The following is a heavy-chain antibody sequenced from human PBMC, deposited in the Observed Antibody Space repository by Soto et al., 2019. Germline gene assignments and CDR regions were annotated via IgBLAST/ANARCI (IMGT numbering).Heavy chain of an antibody. CDR3: SRDRLLTILEGYYGMDI. V-gene: IGHV3-7*05. D-gene: IGHD3-3*01. Sequence: EEQLVESGGGLVQPGGSRRLSCVASGFNFNKYWMSWVRQAPGKGLEWVANIKKDGSEESYVDSVEGRFTISRDNAKSSLYVEMNSLSGQDTADYYCSRDRLLTILEGYYGMDIWGEGTTVVVSS. CDR2: IKKDGSEE. CDR1: GFNFNKYW. J-gene: IGHJ6*04.